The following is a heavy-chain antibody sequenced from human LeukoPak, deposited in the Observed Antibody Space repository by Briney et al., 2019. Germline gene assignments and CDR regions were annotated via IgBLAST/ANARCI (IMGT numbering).Heavy chain of an antibody. CDR3: AREWATYHNWYDP. CDR1: GHTVETGYY. J-gene: IGHJ5*02. V-gene: IGHV4-38-2*02. D-gene: IGHD1-26*01. Sequence: SETLSLTCTVSGHTVETGYYWAWLRQPPGKGLEWIGSIYRSATTYYNPSLKSRVLISMDMSKNEVSLSLTSVTAADTAVYYCAREWATYHNWYDPWGQGTLVIVSS. CDR2: IYRSATT.